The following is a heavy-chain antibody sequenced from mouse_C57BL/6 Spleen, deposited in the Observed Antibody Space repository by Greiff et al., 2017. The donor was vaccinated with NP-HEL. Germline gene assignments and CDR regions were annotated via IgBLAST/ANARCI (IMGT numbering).Heavy chain of an antibody. CDR3: ARGDYGRVAGYFDV. J-gene: IGHJ1*03. D-gene: IGHD1-1*01. CDR2: IYPGDGDT. CDR1: GYAFSSYW. V-gene: IGHV1-80*01. Sequence: QVQLQQSGAELVKPGASVKISCKASGYAFSSYWMNWVKQRPGKGLEWIGQIYPGDGDTTYNGKFKGKATLTADKSSSTAYMQLSSLTSEDSAVYFCARGDYGRVAGYFDVWGTGTTVTVSS.